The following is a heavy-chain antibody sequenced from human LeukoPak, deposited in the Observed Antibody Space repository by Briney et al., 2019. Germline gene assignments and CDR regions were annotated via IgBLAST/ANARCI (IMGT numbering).Heavy chain of an antibody. CDR2: IDGRGTSA. CDR3: AKDLRYYYDSPADH. D-gene: IGHD3-22*01. V-gene: IGHV3-23*01. Sequence: PGGSLRLSCAASGFTFNNYAMTWVRQAPGKGPQWVSAIDGRGTSAYYADSVKGRFTISRDNSQDTLHMQMSSLRDDDTAVYYCAKDLRYYYDSPADHWGQGTLVTVSS. CDR1: GFTFNNYA. J-gene: IGHJ4*02.